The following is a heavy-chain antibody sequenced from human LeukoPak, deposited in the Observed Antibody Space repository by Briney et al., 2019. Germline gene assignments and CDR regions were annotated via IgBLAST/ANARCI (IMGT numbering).Heavy chain of an antibody. CDR2: IYAGDSDT. J-gene: IGHJ6*04. CDR3: ARSGFARGMDV. CDR1: GYRFTNFW. V-gene: IGHV5-51*01. Sequence: GESLKIPCKASGYRFTNFWIAWVRQMPGKGLEWMGIIYAGDSDTRYSPSLQGQVTMSVDKSSSTAYLQWTSLKASDTAMYYCARSGFARGMDVWGKGTTVTVAS. D-gene: IGHD3-10*01.